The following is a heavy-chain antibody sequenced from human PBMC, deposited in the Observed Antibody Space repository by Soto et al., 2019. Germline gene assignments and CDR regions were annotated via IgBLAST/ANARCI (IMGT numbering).Heavy chain of an antibody. CDR2: ISGSGGTT. D-gene: IGHD6-13*01. CDR3: ATLDSSSWYFFDY. CDR1: GFTFSSDA. V-gene: IGHV3-23*01. Sequence: GSLRLSCAASGFTFSSDAMSWVRQAPGKGLEWVSVISGSGGTTDYADSVKGRFTVSRDNSKDTLYLQLNSLRAEDTAVYYCATLDSSSWYFFDYWGQGTQVTVSS. J-gene: IGHJ4*02.